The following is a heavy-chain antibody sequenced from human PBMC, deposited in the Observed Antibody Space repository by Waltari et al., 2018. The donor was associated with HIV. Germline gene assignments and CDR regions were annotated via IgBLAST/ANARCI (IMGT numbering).Heavy chain of an antibody. Sequence: QVQLVQSGAEVKKPGASVRVSCKASEYSFSNYNIHWVRQARGQGLEWMGWINPKNGGTNYAQRFQGRVTMTWDTSITTAHMELSSLTSDDTATYYCAGWFRVEDRRGDLYFDLWGRGTQVTVSS. CDR3: AGWFRVEDRRGDLYFDL. CDR1: EYSFSNYN. V-gene: IGHV1-2*02. J-gene: IGHJ2*01. D-gene: IGHD3-16*01. CDR2: INPKNGGT.